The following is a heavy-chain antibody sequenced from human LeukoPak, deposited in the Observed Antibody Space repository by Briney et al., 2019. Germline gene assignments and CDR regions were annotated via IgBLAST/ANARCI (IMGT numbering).Heavy chain of an antibody. Sequence: PGGSLRLSCAASGFIFNKHAMSWVRQAPGKGLGWVSGLSGSGSSTDYADSVKGRFTVSRDNSKNTLFLQMNSLRAEDTAIYYCAKERDYGPADYWGEGTLVTVSS. CDR1: GFIFNKHA. D-gene: IGHD4/OR15-4a*01. CDR3: AKERDYGPADY. V-gene: IGHV3-23*01. J-gene: IGHJ4*02. CDR2: LSGSGSST.